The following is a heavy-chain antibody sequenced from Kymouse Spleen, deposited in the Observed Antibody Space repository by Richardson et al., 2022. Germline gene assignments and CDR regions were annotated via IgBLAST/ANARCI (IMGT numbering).Heavy chain of an antibody. Sequence: QVQLQQWGAGLLKPSETLSLTCAVYGGSFSGYYWSWIRQPPGKGLEWIGEINHSGSTNYNPSLKSRVTISVDTSKNQFSLKLSSVTAADTAVYYCARGQGTMAKNWFDPWGQGTLVTVSS. CDR3: ARGQGTMAKNWFDP. J-gene: IGHJ5*02. D-gene: IGHD3-10*01. CDR2: INHSGST. CDR1: GGSFSGYY. V-gene: IGHV4-34*01.